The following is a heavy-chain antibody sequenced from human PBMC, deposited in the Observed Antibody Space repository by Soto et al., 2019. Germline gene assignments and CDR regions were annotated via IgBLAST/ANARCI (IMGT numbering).Heavy chain of an antibody. Sequence: QVQLVQSGAEVKKPGASVKVSCKASGYTFPTYGISWVRQAPGQGLEWMGWISAYNGDTNYPQKLQGRVTLITDTPTTTAYMEVRSLRSDDTALYFCAGADSSSSGFDYWGQGTLVTVSS. D-gene: IGHD6-6*01. CDR2: ISAYNGDT. J-gene: IGHJ4*02. V-gene: IGHV1-18*01. CDR1: GYTFPTYG. CDR3: AGADSSSSGFDY.